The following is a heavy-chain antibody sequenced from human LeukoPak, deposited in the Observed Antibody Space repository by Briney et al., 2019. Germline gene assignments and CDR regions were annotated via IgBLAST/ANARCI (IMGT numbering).Heavy chain of an antibody. CDR2: VYYSGST. CDR1: GGSISSYY. Sequence: PSETLSLTCTVSGGSISSYYWNWIRQPPGKGLEWIGYVYYSGSTNYHPSLKSRVTISVDTSKNQFSLKVSSVTAADTAVYYCARGPNDYGDWYLDYWGQGTLVTVSS. CDR3: ARGPNDYGDWYLDY. D-gene: IGHD4-17*01. V-gene: IGHV4-59*01. J-gene: IGHJ4*02.